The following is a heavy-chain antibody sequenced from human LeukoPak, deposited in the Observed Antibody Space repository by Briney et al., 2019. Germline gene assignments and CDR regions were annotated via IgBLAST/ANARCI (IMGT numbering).Heavy chain of an antibody. CDR2: IYYSGST. Sequence: YYWSWIRQPPGKGLEWIGYIYYSGSTNYNPSLKSRVTISVDTSKNQFSLKLSSVTAADTAVYYCARTKNVYSSSWYYFDYWGQGTLVTVSS. D-gene: IGHD6-13*01. CDR3: ARTKNVYSSSWYYFDY. V-gene: IGHV4-59*08. CDR1: YY. J-gene: IGHJ4*02.